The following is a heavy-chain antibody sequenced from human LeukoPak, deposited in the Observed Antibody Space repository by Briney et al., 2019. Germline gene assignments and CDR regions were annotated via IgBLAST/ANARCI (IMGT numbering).Heavy chain of an antibody. D-gene: IGHD2-2*01. CDR2: IYYSGST. CDR3: ARWIVVVPAADY. V-gene: IGHV4-39*01. Sequence: SETLSLTCTVSGGSISSSSYYWRWIRQPPGKGLEWIGSIYYSGSTYYNPSLKSRVTISVDTSKNQFSLKLSSVTAADTAVYYCARWIVVVPAADYWGQGTLVTVSS. J-gene: IGHJ4*02. CDR1: GGSISSSSYY.